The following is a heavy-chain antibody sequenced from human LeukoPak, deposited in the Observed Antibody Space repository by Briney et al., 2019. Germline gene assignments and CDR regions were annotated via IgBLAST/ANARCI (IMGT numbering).Heavy chain of an antibody. CDR1: GGSISSYY. Sequence: SETLSLTCTVSGGSISSYYWSWLRQPPGKGLEWIGYIYYSGSTNYNPSLKSRVTISVDTSKNQFSLKLSSVTAADTAVYYCARDRYGIAAAGTNSYSSGLAFGPWGQGPLVTVSS. V-gene: IGHV4-59*01. D-gene: IGHD6-13*01. J-gene: IGHJ5*02. CDR3: ARDRYGIAAAGTNSYSSGLAFGP. CDR2: IYYSGST.